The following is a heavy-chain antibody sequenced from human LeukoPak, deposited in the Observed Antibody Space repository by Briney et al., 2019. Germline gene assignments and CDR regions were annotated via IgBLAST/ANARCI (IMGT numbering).Heavy chain of an antibody. D-gene: IGHD6-13*01. CDR2: ISWDGGST. V-gene: IGHV3-43D*03. CDR1: GFTFDDYA. Sequence: GGSLRLSCAASGFTFDDYAMHWVRQAPGKGLEWVSLISWDGGSTYYADSVKGRFTISRDNSKNSLYLQMNSLRAEDTALYYCAKDNGYSSSRFIDYWGQGTLVTVSS. CDR3: AKDNGYSSSRFIDY. J-gene: IGHJ4*02.